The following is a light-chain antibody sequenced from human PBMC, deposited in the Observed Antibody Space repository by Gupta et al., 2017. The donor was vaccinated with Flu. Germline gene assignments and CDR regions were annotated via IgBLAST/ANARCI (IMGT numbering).Light chain of an antibody. Sequence: DIVLTQSPGTLSLSPGERATLSCRASQSISSNYLAWYQQKPGQAPRLLIYGASSRATGIPDKFSGSGSGIDFTLNISRLEPEDFGVYYCKQYGSSPGTFGQGTKLEIK. CDR2: GAS. CDR1: QSISSNY. J-gene: IGKJ2*01. CDR3: KQYGSSPGT. V-gene: IGKV3-20*01.